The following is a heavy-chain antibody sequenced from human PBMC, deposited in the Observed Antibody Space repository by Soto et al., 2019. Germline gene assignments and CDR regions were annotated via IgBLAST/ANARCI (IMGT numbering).Heavy chain of an antibody. Sequence: GESLKISCQCSGYTFSNFWIGWVRQLPGQGLEWMGIIYPGDHETRYSPSFLGKVTISAETSINTAYLQWSSLEASDSAFYFCARSPRSSPYFDSWGQGALVTVSS. CDR1: GYTFSNFW. V-gene: IGHV5-51*01. J-gene: IGHJ4*02. CDR3: ARSPRSSPYFDS. D-gene: IGHD6-13*01. CDR2: IYPGDHET.